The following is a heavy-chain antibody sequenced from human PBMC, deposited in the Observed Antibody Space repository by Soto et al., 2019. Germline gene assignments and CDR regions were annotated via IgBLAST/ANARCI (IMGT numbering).Heavy chain of an antibody. D-gene: IGHD4-17*01. J-gene: IGHJ6*02. Sequence: GGSLRLSCAASGFTFSSYGMHWVRQAPGKGLEWVAVIWYDGSNKYYADSVKGRFTISRDNSKNTLYLQMNSLRAEDTAVYYCARGHKGDYRSVRYYYYGMDVWGQGTTVTVSS. CDR2: IWYDGSNK. CDR3: ARGHKGDYRSVRYYYYGMDV. CDR1: GFTFSSYG. V-gene: IGHV3-33*01.